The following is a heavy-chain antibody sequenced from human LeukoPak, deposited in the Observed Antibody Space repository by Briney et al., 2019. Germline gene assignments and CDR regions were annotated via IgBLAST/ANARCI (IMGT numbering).Heavy chain of an antibody. CDR3: ASFYGSGSYPPYGMDV. D-gene: IGHD3-10*01. CDR2: IWYDGSNK. J-gene: IGHJ6*02. V-gene: IGHV3-33*01. CDR1: GFTFSSYG. Sequence: GSLRLSCAASGFTFSSYGMHWVRQAPGKGLEWVAVIWYDGSNKYYADSVKGRFTISRDSSKNTLYLQMNSLRAEDTAVYYCASFYGSGSYPPYGMDVWGQGTTVTVSS.